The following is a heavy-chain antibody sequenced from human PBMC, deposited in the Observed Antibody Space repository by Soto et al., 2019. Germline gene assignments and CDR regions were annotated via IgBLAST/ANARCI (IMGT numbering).Heavy chain of an antibody. Sequence: QVQLRESGPGLVKPSGTLSLTCAVSSGSVFSSNWWSWVRLPPGKGLEWIGETRNSGGANYNPSLKSRVTITVDRSRNHIFLELSSVTAADTAVYYCASHLVMAGTRGFDHWGLGTLVTVSS. J-gene: IGHJ4*02. D-gene: IGHD6-19*01. CDR2: TRNSGGA. CDR3: ASHLVMAGTRGFDH. CDR1: SGSVFSSNW. V-gene: IGHV4-4*02.